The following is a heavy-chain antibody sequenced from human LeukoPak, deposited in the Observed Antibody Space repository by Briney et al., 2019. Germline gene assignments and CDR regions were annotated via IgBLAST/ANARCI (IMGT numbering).Heavy chain of an antibody. V-gene: IGHV4-34*01. CDR1: GGSFSGYY. D-gene: IGHD6-6*01. Sequence: SETLSLTCAVYGGSFSGYYWSWIRQPPGKGLEWIGEINHSGSTNYNPSLKSRVTISVDTSKNQFSLKLRSVTAADTAVYYCARWVAARHKRTYYFDYWGQGTLVTVSS. J-gene: IGHJ4*02. CDR3: ARWVAARHKRTYYFDY. CDR2: INHSGST.